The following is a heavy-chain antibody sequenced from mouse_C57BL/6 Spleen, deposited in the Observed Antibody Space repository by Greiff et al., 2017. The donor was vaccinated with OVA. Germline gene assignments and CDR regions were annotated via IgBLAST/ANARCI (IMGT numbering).Heavy chain of an antibody. CDR2: IHPNSGST. J-gene: IGHJ2*01. Sequence: QVQLKQPGAELVKPGPSVKLSCKASGYTFTSYWMHWVNQRPGKGLEWLGMIHPNSGSTNHNEMITSKATLTVDNYSSTAYMQLSILTSEDSAVYYCGAGLDYWGQGTTLTVSS. V-gene: IGHV1-64*01. CDR1: GYTFTSYW. CDR3: GAGLDY.